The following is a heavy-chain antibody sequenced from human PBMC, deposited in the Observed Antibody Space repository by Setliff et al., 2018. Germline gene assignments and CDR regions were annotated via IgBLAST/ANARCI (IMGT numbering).Heavy chain of an antibody. Sequence: ASVKVSCKASGYTFTDFGINWVRQAPGQGLEWMGWISPYTGNTYSAQRFQGRVTLTTDTSTSTAYMEVRSLTSDDTAVYYCARDRKSSPEHYYFDFWGLGTLVTVSS. J-gene: IGHJ4*02. CDR1: GYTFTDFG. V-gene: IGHV1-18*01. CDR3: ARDRKSSPEHYYFDF. CDR2: ISPYTGNT.